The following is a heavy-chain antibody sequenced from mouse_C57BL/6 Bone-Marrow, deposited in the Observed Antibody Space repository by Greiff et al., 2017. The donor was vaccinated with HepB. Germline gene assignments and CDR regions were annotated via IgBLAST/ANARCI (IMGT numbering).Heavy chain of an antibody. CDR3: TPLYYYATLVDLFVY. D-gene: IGHD1-1*01. CDR2: FDPENGDT. Sequence: EVQLVESGAELVRPGASVKLSCTASGFNIKDDYMHWVKQRPEQGLVWIGWFDPENGDTEYASKFQGKATITADTSSNTAYLQLSSLTSEDTAVYYCTPLYYYATLVDLFVYWGEGTLVTVSA. CDR1: GFNIKDDY. J-gene: IGHJ3*01. V-gene: IGHV14-4*01.